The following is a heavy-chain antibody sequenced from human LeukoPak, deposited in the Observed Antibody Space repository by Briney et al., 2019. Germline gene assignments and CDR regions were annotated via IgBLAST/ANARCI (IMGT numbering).Heavy chain of an antibody. CDR1: GFTFSSYW. J-gene: IGHJ5*02. CDR3: ARRSGFGYYEGYNWFDP. D-gene: IGHD3-22*01. Sequence: GGSLRLSCAASGFTFSSYWMSWVRQAPGKGLEWVANIKQDGSEKYYVDSVKGRFTISRDNAKNSLYLQMNSLRAEDTAVYYCARRSGFGYYEGYNWFDPWGQGTLVTVSS. V-gene: IGHV3-7*01. CDR2: IKQDGSEK.